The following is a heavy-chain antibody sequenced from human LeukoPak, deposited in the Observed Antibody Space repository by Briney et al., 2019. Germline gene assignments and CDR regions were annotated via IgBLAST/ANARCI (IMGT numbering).Heavy chain of an antibody. CDR3: TRDSYSSAWD. J-gene: IGHJ4*02. CDR2: INNDGSTT. Sequence: GGSLRLSCAASGFTFSSDWMHWVRQAPGKGLVWVSRINNDGSTTAYADSVKGRFTISRDNAKNTLYHQMNSLRADDTAVYYCTRDSYSSAWDWGQGTLVTVSS. V-gene: IGHV3-74*01. CDR1: GFTFSSDW. D-gene: IGHD6-19*01.